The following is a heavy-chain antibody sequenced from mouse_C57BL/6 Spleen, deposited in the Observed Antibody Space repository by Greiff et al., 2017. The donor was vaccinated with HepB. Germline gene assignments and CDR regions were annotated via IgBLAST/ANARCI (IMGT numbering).Heavy chain of an antibody. D-gene: IGHD1-1*01. V-gene: IGHV5-17*01. J-gene: IGHJ2*01. Sequence: EVQGVESGGGLVKPGGSLKLSCAASGFTFSDYGMHWVRQAPEKGLEWVAYISSGSSTIYYADTVKGRFTISRDNDKNTLFLQMTSLRSEDTAMYYCAKSHYYGSSYVGYWGQGTTLTVSS. CDR3: AKSHYYGSSYVGY. CDR2: ISSGSSTI. CDR1: GFTFSDYG.